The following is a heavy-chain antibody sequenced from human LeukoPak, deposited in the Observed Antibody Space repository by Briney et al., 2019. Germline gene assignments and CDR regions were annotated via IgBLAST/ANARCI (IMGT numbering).Heavy chain of an antibody. CDR2: VYYSGST. CDR3: ARGYCSGGSCYWGDY. D-gene: IGHD2-15*01. J-gene: IGHJ4*02. V-gene: IGHV4-39*01. CDR1: GGSISSIGYY. Sequence: SETLSLTCIVSGGSISSIGYYWGWSRQPPGKGLEWIGSVYYSGSTFYNPSLKSRVTTSVDTSKSQFSLKLNSMTAADTAVYYCARGYCSGGSCYWGDYWGQGALVTVSS.